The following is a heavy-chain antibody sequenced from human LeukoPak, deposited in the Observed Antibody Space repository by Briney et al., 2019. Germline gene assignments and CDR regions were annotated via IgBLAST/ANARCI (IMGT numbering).Heavy chain of an antibody. CDR1: GYTFTSYY. CDR3: ARGGWGPYYYDSSGYGDY. CDR2: INPSGGST. V-gene: IGHV1-46*01. Sequence: ASVKVSCKASGYTFTSYYMHWVRQAPGQGLEWMGIINPSGGSTSYAQKFQGRVTMTRDTSTSTVYMEPSSLRSEDTAVYYCARGGWGPYYYDSSGYGDYWGQGTLVTVSS. D-gene: IGHD3-22*01. J-gene: IGHJ4*02.